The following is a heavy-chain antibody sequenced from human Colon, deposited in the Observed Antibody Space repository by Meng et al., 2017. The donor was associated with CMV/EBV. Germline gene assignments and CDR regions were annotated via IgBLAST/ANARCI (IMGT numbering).Heavy chain of an antibody. V-gene: IGHV6-1*01. Sequence: QVQLQQSGPGLVKPSXXXXPXXAISGASVSSNSSALNWIRQSQSRGLGWLGRTYFRSKWYNDYAVSVTGRITINPDTSKNQFSLHLNSMTPEDTAVYYCARDPGISVVIAFDFWGQGTLVTVSS. CDR2: TYFRSKWYN. D-gene: IGHD3-22*01. CDR3: ARDPGISVVIAFDF. CDR1: GASVSSNSSA. J-gene: IGHJ4*02.